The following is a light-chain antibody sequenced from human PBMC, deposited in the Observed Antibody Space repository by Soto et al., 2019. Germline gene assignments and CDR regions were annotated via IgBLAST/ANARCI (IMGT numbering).Light chain of an antibody. CDR3: QQRSDWPPIT. CDR2: DAF. J-gene: IGKJ5*01. Sequence: EIVLTQSPATLSLSPGERATLSCRASRTVNNYLAWYQQKPGQAPRLLIYDAFIRAAGIPARFSGRGSGTDFTLTISNLEPEYFAVYFCQQRSDWPPITFGQGTRVELK. V-gene: IGKV3-11*01. CDR1: RTVNNY.